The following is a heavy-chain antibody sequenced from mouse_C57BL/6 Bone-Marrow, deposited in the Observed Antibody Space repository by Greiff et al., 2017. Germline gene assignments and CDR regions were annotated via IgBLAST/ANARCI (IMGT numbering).Heavy chain of an antibody. CDR1: GFTLSSYA. J-gene: IGHJ4*01. CDR3: TREGNSNPYAMDY. D-gene: IGHD2-5*01. V-gene: IGHV5-9-1*02. CDR2: ISSGGDYI. Sequence: EVKLVESGEGLVKPGGSLKLSCAASGFTLSSYAMSWVRQTPEKRLEWVAYISSGGDYIHYADTVKGRFTISRDNARNTLYLQMSSLKSEDTAMYYCTREGNSNPYAMDYWGQGTSVTVSS.